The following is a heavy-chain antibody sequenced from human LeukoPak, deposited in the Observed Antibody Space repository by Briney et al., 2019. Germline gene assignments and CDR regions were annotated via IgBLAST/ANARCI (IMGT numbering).Heavy chain of an antibody. CDR3: ARISRGWFDY. D-gene: IGHD6-19*01. Sequence: GGSLRLSCAASGFTFSSYWMNWARQAPGKGLEWVASINHNGNVNYYVDSVKGRFTISRDNAKNSLYLQMSNLRAEDTAVYYRARISRGWFDYWGQGTLVTVSS. V-gene: IGHV3-7*03. J-gene: IGHJ4*02. CDR2: INHNGNVN. CDR1: GFTFSSYW.